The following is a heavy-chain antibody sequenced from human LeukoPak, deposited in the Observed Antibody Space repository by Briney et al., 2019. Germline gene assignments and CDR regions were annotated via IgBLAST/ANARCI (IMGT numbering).Heavy chain of an antibody. CDR1: GGSISSYY. J-gene: IGHJ4*02. CDR2: IYYSGST. D-gene: IGHD2-2*01. CDR3: ARLVPAAPMSLYFDY. V-gene: IGHV4-59*01. Sequence: SETLSLACTVSGGSISSYYWSWIRQPPGKGLEWIGYIYYSGSTNYNPSLKSRVTISVDTSKNQFSLKLSSVTAADTAVYYCARLVPAAPMSLYFDYWGQGTPVTVSS.